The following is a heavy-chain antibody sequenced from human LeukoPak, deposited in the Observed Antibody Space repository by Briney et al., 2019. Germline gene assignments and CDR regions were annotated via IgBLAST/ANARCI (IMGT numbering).Heavy chain of an antibody. Sequence: GSSVKVSCKASGGTFSSYAISWVRQAPGQGLEWMGRIIPILGIANYAQKFQGRVTITADKSTSTAYMELSSLRPEDTAVYYCARASGGEGDYWGQGTLVTVSS. V-gene: IGHV1-69*04. CDR1: GGTFSSYA. CDR2: IIPILGIA. J-gene: IGHJ4*02. CDR3: ARASGGEGDY. D-gene: IGHD3-16*01.